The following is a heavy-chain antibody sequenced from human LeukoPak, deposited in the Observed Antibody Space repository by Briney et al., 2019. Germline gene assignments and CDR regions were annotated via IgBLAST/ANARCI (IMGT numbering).Heavy chain of an antibody. CDR1: GFTFSRYS. Sequence: PGGSLRLSCAASGFTFSRYSMNWVRQAPGKGLEWVSSISSSSSYIYYADSVKGRFTISRDNAKNSLYLQMNSLRAEDTAVYYCARDTGWELLDAYYFDYWGQGTLVTVSS. D-gene: IGHD1-26*01. V-gene: IGHV3-21*01. CDR2: ISSSSSYI. CDR3: ARDTGWELLDAYYFDY. J-gene: IGHJ4*02.